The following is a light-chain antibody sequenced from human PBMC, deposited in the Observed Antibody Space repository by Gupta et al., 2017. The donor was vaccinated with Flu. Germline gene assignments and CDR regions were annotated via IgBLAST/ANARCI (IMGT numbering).Light chain of an antibody. Sequence: EIELTQSPATLSLSPGERATLSCRASQSVSTYLAWYQKKPGQAPRLLIYDASNRATGIPARFSGSGYGTDFTLTISSREPEDFAVYYCQMRSNWPPYTFGQGTRMEIK. CDR2: DAS. V-gene: IGKV3-11*01. J-gene: IGKJ2*01. CDR3: QMRSNWPPYT. CDR1: QSVSTY.